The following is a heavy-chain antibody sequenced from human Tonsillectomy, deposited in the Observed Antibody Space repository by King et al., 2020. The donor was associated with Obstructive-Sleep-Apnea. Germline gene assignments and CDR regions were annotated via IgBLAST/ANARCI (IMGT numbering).Heavy chain of an antibody. CDR2: INQDGSEK. CDR3: AGWNVPPGNF. J-gene: IGHJ4*02. D-gene: IGHD2-2*01. Sequence: VQLVESGGGLVQPGGSLRLSCVASAFSFSDYWMSWVRQAPGKGLEWVANINQDGSEKDYVDSVKGRFTISRDNGKNSLFLQMNGLRAEDTAVYYCAGWNVPPGNFWRQGTQVTVSS. V-gene: IGHV3-7*03. CDR1: AFSFSDYW.